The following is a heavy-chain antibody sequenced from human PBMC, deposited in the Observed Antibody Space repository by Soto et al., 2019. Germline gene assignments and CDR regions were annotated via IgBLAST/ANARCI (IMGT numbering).Heavy chain of an antibody. CDR3: ARHNTALGTRSRGPIDY. CDR2: IYYSGSS. V-gene: IGHV4-39*01. CDR1: GGSISSSSYY. D-gene: IGHD5-18*01. J-gene: IGHJ4*02. Sequence: QLQLQESGPGLVKPSETLSLTCTVSGGSISSSSYYWGWIRQPPGKGLEWIGSIYYSGSSYYNPSLKSRVTISVDTSKNQFSLKLSSVTAADTAVYYCARHNTALGTRSRGPIDYWGQGTLVTVSS.